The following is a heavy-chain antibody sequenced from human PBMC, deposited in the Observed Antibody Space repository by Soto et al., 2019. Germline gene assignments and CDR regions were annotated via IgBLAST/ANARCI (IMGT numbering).Heavy chain of an antibody. CDR2: IYPGDSDT. V-gene: IGHV5-51*01. Sequence: GESLKISCKASGYKFSNYWIAWVRQMPGQGLEWMGIIYPGDSDTTYNPSVQGHVTISVDKSISTAYLQWASLEASDTAMYYCARQKLWMATINNDAFDIWGQGTMVTVSS. D-gene: IGHD2-21*01. CDR1: GYKFSNYW. J-gene: IGHJ3*02. CDR3: ARQKLWMATINNDAFDI.